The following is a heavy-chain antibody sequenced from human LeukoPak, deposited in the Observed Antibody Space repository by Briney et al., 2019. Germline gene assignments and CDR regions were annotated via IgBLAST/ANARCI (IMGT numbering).Heavy chain of an antibody. CDR2: INEDGSEK. V-gene: IGHV3-7*01. J-gene: IGHJ1*01. D-gene: IGHD6-13*01. Sequence: GGSLRLSCEASGFTFGSYAMYWVRQAPGKGLEWVANINEDGSEKLYVDSLTGRVTISRDNAENTLFLQLNYLRAEDTAVYYCARGGSDSSRYWEDWGQGTLLIVSS. CDR1: GFTFGSYA. CDR3: ARGGSDSSRYWED.